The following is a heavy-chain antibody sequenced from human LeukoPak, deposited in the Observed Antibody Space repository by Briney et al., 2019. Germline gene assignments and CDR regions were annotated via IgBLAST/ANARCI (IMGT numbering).Heavy chain of an antibody. J-gene: IGHJ4*02. V-gene: IGHV4-4*02. D-gene: IGHD3-16*02. Sequence: SGTLSLTCGFSGGSVSTTHWWSWVRQPPGKGLEWIGEISHSGSTHYNPSLKSRVTISVDKSKNQFSLNLGSVTAADTAVYYCATSDNYRFDYWGQGTLVTVSS. CDR3: ATSDNYRFDY. CDR1: GGSVSTTHW. CDR2: ISHSGST.